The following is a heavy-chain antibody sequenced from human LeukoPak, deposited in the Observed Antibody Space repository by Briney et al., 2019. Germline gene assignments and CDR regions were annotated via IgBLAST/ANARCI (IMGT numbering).Heavy chain of an antibody. CDR3: ATGDHNYGILTGPYDY. D-gene: IGHD3-9*01. J-gene: IGHJ4*02. V-gene: IGHV1-24*01. CDR2: FDPEDGET. Sequence: ASVKVSCKVSGYTLTELSMHWVRQAPGKGLEWMGGFDPEDGETIYAQKFQGRVTMTEDTSTDTAYMELSSLRSEDTAVYYCATGDHNYGILTGPYDYWGQGTLVTVSS. CDR1: GYTLTELS.